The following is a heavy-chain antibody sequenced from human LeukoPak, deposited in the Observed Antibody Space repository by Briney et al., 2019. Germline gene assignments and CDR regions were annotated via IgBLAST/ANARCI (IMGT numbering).Heavy chain of an antibody. V-gene: IGHV4-31*03. Sequence: SQTLSLTCTVSGGSISSGSYYWSWIRQHPGKGLEWIGYIYYSGSSYYNPSLRSRVTISVDTSKNHFSLKLSSVTAADTAVYYCARNRDGYNSFDYWGQGTLVTVSS. D-gene: IGHD5-24*01. CDR3: ARNRDGYNSFDY. CDR2: IYYSGSS. J-gene: IGHJ4*02. CDR1: GGSISSGSYY.